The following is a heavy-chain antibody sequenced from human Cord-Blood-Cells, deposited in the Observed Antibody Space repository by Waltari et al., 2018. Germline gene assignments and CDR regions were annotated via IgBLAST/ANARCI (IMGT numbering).Heavy chain of an antibody. J-gene: IGHJ6*03. D-gene: IGHD7-27*01. Sequence: QVQLQESGPGLVKPSETLSLTCTVSGGSISSYYWSWIRQPAGKGLEWIGRIYTSGSTNYNPSLKSRVTMSVDTSKNQFSLKLSSVTAADTAVYYCAREAGPWGYYYYDYYMDVWGKGTTVTVSS. CDR2: IYTSGST. CDR3: AREAGPWGYYYYDYYMDV. CDR1: GGSISSYY. V-gene: IGHV4-4*07.